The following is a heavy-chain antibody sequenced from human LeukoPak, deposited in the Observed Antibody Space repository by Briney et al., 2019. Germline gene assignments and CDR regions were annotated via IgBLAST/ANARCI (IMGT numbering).Heavy chain of an antibody. Sequence: GGSLRLSCAASGFTFSRYDMHWVRQVTGKGLEWVSAISTAGDTYYPGSVKGRFTVSRENAKNPLYLQMNSLSAGDTAVYYCARDISGGYDGLDVWGQGTTGTVSS. CDR3: ARDISGGYDGLDV. D-gene: IGHD3-22*01. V-gene: IGHV3-13*01. J-gene: IGHJ6*02. CDR1: GFTFSRYD. CDR2: ISTAGDT.